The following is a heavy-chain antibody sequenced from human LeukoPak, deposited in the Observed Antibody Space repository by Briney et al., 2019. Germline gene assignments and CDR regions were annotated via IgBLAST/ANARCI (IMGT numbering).Heavy chain of an antibody. CDR1: GFTFNNYS. CDR3: VRDGATRLEFDY. D-gene: IGHD4/OR15-4a*01. Sequence: GGSLRLSCAASGFTFNNYSMNWVRQAPGMGLEWVSSISAGSTYIHYADSVKGRFTISRDNARNSLFMQMNSLRAEDTAVHYCVRDGATRLEFDYWGQGTLVTVSS. J-gene: IGHJ4*02. CDR2: ISAGSTYI. V-gene: IGHV3-21*01.